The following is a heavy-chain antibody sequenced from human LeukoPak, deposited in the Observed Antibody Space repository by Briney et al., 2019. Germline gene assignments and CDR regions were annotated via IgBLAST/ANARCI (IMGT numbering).Heavy chain of an antibody. Sequence: PGGSLRLSCAASGFTFSDYGMGWVRQAPGKGLEWGSAISCSGGSTYYADPVKGRFTISRDNSKNTLYLQMNSLRAEDTAVYYCAKDVFYYDSSGYPDASDIWGQGTMVTVSS. CDR3: AKDVFYYDSSGYPDASDI. D-gene: IGHD3-22*01. CDR1: GFTFSDYG. J-gene: IGHJ3*02. CDR2: ISCSGGST. V-gene: IGHV3-23*01.